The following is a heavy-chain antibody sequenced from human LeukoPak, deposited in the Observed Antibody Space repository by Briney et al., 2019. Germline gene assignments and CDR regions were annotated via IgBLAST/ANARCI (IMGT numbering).Heavy chain of an antibody. Sequence: ASVKVSCKASGYTFTSYGISWVRQAPGQGLEWMGWISAYNGNTNYAQKLQGRVTITTDTSTSTAYMELRSLRSDDTAVYYCARGLVGATYPEPIDYWGQGTLVTVSS. V-gene: IGHV1-18*01. J-gene: IGHJ4*02. CDR2: ISAYNGNT. D-gene: IGHD1-26*01. CDR3: ARGLVGATYPEPIDY. CDR1: GYTFTSYG.